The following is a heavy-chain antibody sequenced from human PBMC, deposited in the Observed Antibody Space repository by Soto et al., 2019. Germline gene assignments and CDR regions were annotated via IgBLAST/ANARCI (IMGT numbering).Heavy chain of an antibody. CDR2: IYYGGST. CDR1: GGSISSSSYY. D-gene: IGHD1-7*01. V-gene: IGHV4-39*01. Sequence: SETLSLTCTVSGGSISSSSYYWGWIRQPPGKGLEWIGSIYYGGSTYYNPSLKSRVTISVDTSKNQFSLKLSSVTAADTAVYYCARHGGTGTTVGFDPWGQGTLVTVSS. CDR3: ARHGGTGTTVGFDP. J-gene: IGHJ5*02.